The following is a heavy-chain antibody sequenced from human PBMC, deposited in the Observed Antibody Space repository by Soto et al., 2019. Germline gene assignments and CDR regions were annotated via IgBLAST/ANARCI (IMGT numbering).Heavy chain of an antibody. J-gene: IGHJ5*02. CDR3: ERDLGGSEGWFDP. CDR1: GGSFISYA. D-gene: IGHD3-3*01. V-gene: IGHV1-69*01. CDR2: IIPIFGTA. Sequence: SVKVSCNASGGSFISYAIIWVRQAPGQGLEWMGGIIPIFGTANYAQKFQCRVTITADESTSTAYMELSGLRSEDTAVYYCERDLGGSEGWFDPWGQGTLVTVSS.